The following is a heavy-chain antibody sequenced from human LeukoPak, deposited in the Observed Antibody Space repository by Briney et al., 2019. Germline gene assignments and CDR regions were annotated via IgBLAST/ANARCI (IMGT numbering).Heavy chain of an antibody. J-gene: IGHJ1*01. CDR2: IYSGGDT. Sequence: GGSLRLSCVASGFTVSSNYMSWVRQPPGKGLQCVSVIYSGGDTYYADSVKGRFTISRDKSKNTLYLQMNSLRAEDTAVYYCAVLSSGWRFQHWGQGTLVTVSS. D-gene: IGHD6-19*01. CDR3: AVLSSGWRFQH. V-gene: IGHV3-53*01. CDR1: GFTVSSNY.